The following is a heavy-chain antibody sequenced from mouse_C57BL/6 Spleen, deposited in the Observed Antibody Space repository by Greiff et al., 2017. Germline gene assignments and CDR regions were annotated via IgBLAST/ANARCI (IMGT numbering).Heavy chain of an antibody. CDR3: ARRMAVYYAMDY. CDR2: IDPSDSYT. J-gene: IGHJ4*01. CDR1: GYTFTSYW. V-gene: IGHV1-50*01. Sequence: QVQLKQPGAELVKPGASVKLSCKASGYTFTSYWMQWVKQRPGQGLEWIGEIDPSDSYTNYNQKFKGKATLTVDTSSSTAYMQLSSLTSEDSAVYYCARRMAVYYAMDYWGQGTSVTVSS.